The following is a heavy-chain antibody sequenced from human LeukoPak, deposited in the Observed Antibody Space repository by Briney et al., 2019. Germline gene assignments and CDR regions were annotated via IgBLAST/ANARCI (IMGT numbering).Heavy chain of an antibody. D-gene: IGHD2-2*01. CDR3: AKGSSTSCYSHFDY. J-gene: IGHJ4*02. CDR1: GFTFSIYW. V-gene: IGHV3-23*01. Sequence: GGSLRLSCAAYGFTFSIYWMNWVRQAQGKGLEWVSAISGSGDNTYYADSVKGRFTISRDNSKNTLYLQMNSLRAEDTAIYYCAKGSSTSCYSHFDYWGQGSLVTVSS. CDR2: ISGSGDNT.